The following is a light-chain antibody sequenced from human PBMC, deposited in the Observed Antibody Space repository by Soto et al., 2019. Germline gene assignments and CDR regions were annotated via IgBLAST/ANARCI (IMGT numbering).Light chain of an antibody. CDR1: QSVLYSSNNKNY. CDR3: HQFYSVPFT. CDR2: WAS. J-gene: IGKJ3*01. V-gene: IGKV4-1*01. Sequence: DIVMTQSPHSLAVYLGERATINCKSSQSVLYSSNNKNYLAWYQQKPGQPPKLLIYWASTRESGVPDRFSGSGSGTDFTLTISSLQAEDVAVYYCHQFYSVPFTFGPGTEVDIK.